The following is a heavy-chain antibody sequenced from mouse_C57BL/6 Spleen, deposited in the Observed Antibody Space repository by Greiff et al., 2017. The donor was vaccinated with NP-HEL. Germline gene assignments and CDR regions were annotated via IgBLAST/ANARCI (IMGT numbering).Heavy chain of an antibody. CDR2: ISDGGSYT. J-gene: IGHJ2*01. Sequence: DVMLVESGGGLVKPGGSLKLSCAASGFTFSSYAMSWVRQTPEKRLEWVATISDGGSYTYYPDNVKGRFTISRDNAKNNLYLQMSHLKSEDTAMYYCARRTGTNLDYWGQGTTLTVSS. CDR1: GFTFSSYA. V-gene: IGHV5-4*03. D-gene: IGHD4-1*01. CDR3: ARRTGTNLDY.